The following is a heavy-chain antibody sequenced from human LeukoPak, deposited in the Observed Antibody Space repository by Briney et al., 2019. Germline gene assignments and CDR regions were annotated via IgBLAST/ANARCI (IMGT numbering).Heavy chain of an antibody. D-gene: IGHD1-26*01. J-gene: IGHJ4*02. V-gene: IGHV3-11*01. CDR2: ISSSGSTI. Sequence: GGSLRLSCAASGFSFSDYYMSWIRQAPGKGLEWVSYISSSGSTIYYADSVKGRFTISRDNAKNSLYLQMNSLRAEDTAVYYCARPSSGGTYDRYFDYWGQGTLVTVPS. CDR3: ARPSSGGTYDRYFDY. CDR1: GFSFSDYY.